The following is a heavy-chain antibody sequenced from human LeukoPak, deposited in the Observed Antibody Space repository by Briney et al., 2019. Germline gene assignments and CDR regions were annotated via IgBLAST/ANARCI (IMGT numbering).Heavy chain of an antibody. Sequence: GGSLRLSCAASGFNVTNNYMSWVRQAPGKGLEWVSVIYSGGSTYYADSVKGRFTISRDNSKNTLYLQMNSLRAEDTAVYYCAKASRFGYSYGPREYFYYMDVWGKGTTVTIS. CDR3: AKASRFGYSYGPREYFYYMDV. D-gene: IGHD5-18*01. J-gene: IGHJ6*03. CDR1: GFNVTNNY. CDR2: IYSGGST. V-gene: IGHV3-66*01.